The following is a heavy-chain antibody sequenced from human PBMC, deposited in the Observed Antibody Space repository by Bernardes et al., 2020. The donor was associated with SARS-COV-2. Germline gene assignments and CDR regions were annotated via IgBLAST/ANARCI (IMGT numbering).Heavy chain of an antibody. CDR2: ISSGGYDI. J-gene: IGHJ6*02. CDR1: GFTISHYE. Sequence: GFLSPSCVGSGFTISHYEMNWVRRAPGKGLEWVSYISSGGYDIKYADSVKGRFTISRDNAKTSLFLQMNSLRAEDTAVYHCARGGYCSGGSCAPYDFNGMDVWGQGTTVTVSS. D-gene: IGHD2-15*01. V-gene: IGHV3-48*03. CDR3: ARGGYCSGGSCAPYDFNGMDV.